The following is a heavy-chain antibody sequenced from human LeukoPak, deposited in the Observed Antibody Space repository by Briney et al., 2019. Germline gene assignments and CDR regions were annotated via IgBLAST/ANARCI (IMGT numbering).Heavy chain of an antibody. J-gene: IGHJ4*02. CDR1: GFTVSSNH. CDR2: IYSGGST. CDR3: ASGSEYYDSSGYYSYFDY. D-gene: IGHD3-22*01. Sequence: GGSLRLSCAASGFTVSSNHMSWVRQAPGKGLEWVSVIYSGGSTYYADSVKGRFTISRHNSKNTLYLQMNSLRAEDTAVYYCASGSEYYDSSGYYSYFDYWGQGTLVTVSS. V-gene: IGHV3-53*04.